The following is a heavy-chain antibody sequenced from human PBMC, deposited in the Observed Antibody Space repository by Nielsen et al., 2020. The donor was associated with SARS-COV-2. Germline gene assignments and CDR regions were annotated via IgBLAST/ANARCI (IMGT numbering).Heavy chain of an antibody. J-gene: IGHJ4*02. D-gene: IGHD2-21*02. CDR3: ATTPSSVTAYAVGY. V-gene: IGHV4-39*01. Sequence: GSLRLSCTVSGGSVSSGSYYWTWIRQPPGKGLEWIGEINHSGGTNYNPSLTSRVTISVDTSKNQFSLKLNSVTAADTAVYYCATTPSSVTAYAVGYWGQGTPVTVSS. CDR2: INHSGGT. CDR1: GGSVSSGSYY.